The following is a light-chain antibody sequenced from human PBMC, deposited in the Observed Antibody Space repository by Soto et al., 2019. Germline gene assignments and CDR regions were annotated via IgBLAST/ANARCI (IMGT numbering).Light chain of an antibody. Sequence: EIVMTQSPVTLSVSPGERATLSCRASQSVTNSYLAWYQQKPGQAPRLLIFGASTRAAGIPARFSGSGSGTEFTLTISSLQSEDFATYYCQQHNSFSITFGQGTRLEIK. CDR1: QSVTNSY. J-gene: IGKJ5*01. V-gene: IGKV3-15*01. CDR3: QQHNSFSIT. CDR2: GAS.